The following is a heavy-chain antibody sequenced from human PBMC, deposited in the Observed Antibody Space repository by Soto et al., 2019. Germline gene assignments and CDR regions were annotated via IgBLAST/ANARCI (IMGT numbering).Heavy chain of an antibody. D-gene: IGHD3-9*01. J-gene: IGHJ4*02. Sequence: GESLKISCKGSGYSFTNYWIGWVRQMPGKGLEWMGMIYPGDSDTRYSPSFQGQVAISADKSISIAYLQWSSLKASGTAVYYCARRAISTGHKHFDYWGRGTLVTVSS. CDR2: IYPGDSDT. CDR1: GYSFTNYW. V-gene: IGHV5-51*01. CDR3: ARRAISTGHKHFDY.